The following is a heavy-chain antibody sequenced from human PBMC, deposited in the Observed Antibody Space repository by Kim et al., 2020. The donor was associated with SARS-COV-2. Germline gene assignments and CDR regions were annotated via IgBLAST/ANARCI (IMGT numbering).Heavy chain of an antibody. CDR1: GLSFPTYA. Sequence: GGSLRLSCAASGLSFPTYAMAWVRQAPGKGLEWVSSLGGTGSTFYAESVKGRYTISRDISTITLDLHMKRLTVEDTAVYYCANDRVGSFDHWGQGTLVTVSS. V-gene: IGHV3-23*01. J-gene: IGHJ4*02. CDR3: ANDRVGSFDH. CDR2: LGGTGST.